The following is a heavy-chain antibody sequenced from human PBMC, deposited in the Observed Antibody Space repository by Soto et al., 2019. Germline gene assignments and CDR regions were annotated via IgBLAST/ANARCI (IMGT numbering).Heavy chain of an antibody. CDR1: GYTFTSYA. D-gene: IGHD4-4*01. CDR2: IIPIFGTA. Sequence: SVKVSCKASGYTFTSYAISWVRQAPGQGLEWMGGIIPIFGTANYAQKFQGRVTITADESTSTAYMELSSLRSEDTAVYYCARVASNYYYYGMDVWGQGTTVTVPS. CDR3: ARVASNYYYYGMDV. J-gene: IGHJ6*02. V-gene: IGHV1-69*13.